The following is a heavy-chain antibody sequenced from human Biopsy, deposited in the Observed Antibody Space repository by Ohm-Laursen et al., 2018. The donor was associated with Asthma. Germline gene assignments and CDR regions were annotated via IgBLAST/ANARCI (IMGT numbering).Heavy chain of an antibody. CDR2: INAGNGNT. V-gene: IGHV1-3*01. CDR1: GYTLISYA. Sequence: GASVKVSCKASGYTLISYAIHWVRQAPGQRLEWMGWINAGNGNTKYSQKFQGRVTITRDTSASTAYMELSSLRSEDTAVYYCARTYYDFLTGQVIDAFAIWGQGTMVTVSS. CDR3: ARTYYDFLTGQVIDAFAI. J-gene: IGHJ3*02. D-gene: IGHD3-9*01.